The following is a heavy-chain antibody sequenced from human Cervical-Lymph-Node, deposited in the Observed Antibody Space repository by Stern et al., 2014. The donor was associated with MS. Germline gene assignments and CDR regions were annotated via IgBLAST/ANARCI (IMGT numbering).Heavy chain of an antibody. V-gene: IGHV4-39*01. CDR3: ARWAYSSGWYNWFDP. D-gene: IGHD3-22*01. Sequence: VQLVESGPGLVKPSETLSLTCTVSGGSISSSSYYWGWIRQPPGKGLEWIGSIYYSGSTYYNPSLKSRVTISVDKSQNQFYLKLSSVTAADTAVYYCARWAYSSGWYNWFDPWGQGTLVTVSS. CDR2: IYYSGST. CDR1: GGSISSSSYY. J-gene: IGHJ5*02.